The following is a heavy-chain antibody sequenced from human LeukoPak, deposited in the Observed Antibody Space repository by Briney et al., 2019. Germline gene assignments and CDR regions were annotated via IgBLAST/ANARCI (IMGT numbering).Heavy chain of an antibody. CDR3: ARHYYSSGSFDY. CDR1: GVSISSYF. D-gene: IGHD3-10*01. V-gene: IGHV4-59*08. Sequence: ESSETLSLTCTVSGVSISSYFWSWIRQPPGKGLEWIGYIYYSESTNYNPSLKSRVTISVDTSKNQFSLKLSSVTAADTAVYYCARHYYSSGSFDYWGQGTLVTVSS. J-gene: IGHJ4*02. CDR2: IYYSEST.